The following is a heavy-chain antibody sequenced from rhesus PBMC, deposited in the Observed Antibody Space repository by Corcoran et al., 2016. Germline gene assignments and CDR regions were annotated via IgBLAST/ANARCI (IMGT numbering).Heavy chain of an antibody. V-gene: IGHV4-80*01. CDR3: ARGGYYSGSYYHSFDY. Sequence: QVQLQESGPGLVKPSETLSLTCAVSGASISSSWWSWIRQPPGPRLEWIGEINGNSGSTYFNPSLKSRVTISTDASKNQLSLILNSVTAADTAVYYCARGGYYSGSYYHSFDYWGQGVLVTVSS. J-gene: IGHJ4*01. D-gene: IGHD3-16*01. CDR2: INGNSGST. CDR1: GASISSSW.